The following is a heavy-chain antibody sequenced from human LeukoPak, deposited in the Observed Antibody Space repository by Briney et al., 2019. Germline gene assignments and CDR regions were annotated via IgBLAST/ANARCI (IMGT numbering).Heavy chain of an antibody. CDR1: GGSLNGYY. CDR2: INHSGST. CDR3: VYSSSWYTARVEH. D-gene: IGHD6-13*01. Sequence: SETLSLTCAVYGGSLNGYYWSWIRQSPGKGLEWIGEINHSGSTNSNPSLKSRVTISVATSKNQFSLKLSSVTDADTAVYYCVYSSSWYTARVEHWGQGTLVTVSS. J-gene: IGHJ5*02. V-gene: IGHV4-34*01.